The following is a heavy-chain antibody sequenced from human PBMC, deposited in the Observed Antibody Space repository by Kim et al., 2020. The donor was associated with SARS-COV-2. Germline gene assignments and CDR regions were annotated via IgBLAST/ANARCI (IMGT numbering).Heavy chain of an antibody. CDR3: AQKEPGYSSSWTYFDY. Sequence: AKGRSTIPRTNSKHQMYLQMNSLRAEDTAVYYCAQKEPGYSSSWTYFDYWGQGTLVTVSS. D-gene: IGHD6-13*01. J-gene: IGHJ4*02. V-gene: IGHV3-23*01.